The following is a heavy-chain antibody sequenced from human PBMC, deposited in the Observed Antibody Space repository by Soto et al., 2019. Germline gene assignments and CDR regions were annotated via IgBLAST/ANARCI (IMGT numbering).Heavy chain of an antibody. CDR2: IYHSGST. D-gene: IGHD5-18*01. Sequence: SETLSLTCAVSGGSISSGGYSWSWIRQPPGKGLEWIGYIYHSGSTYYNPSLKSRVTISVDRSKNQFSLKLSSVTAADTAVYYCAIERIYSYGPFFDYWGQGTLVTGSS. J-gene: IGHJ4*02. V-gene: IGHV4-30-2*01. CDR3: AIERIYSYGPFFDY. CDR1: GGSISSGGYS.